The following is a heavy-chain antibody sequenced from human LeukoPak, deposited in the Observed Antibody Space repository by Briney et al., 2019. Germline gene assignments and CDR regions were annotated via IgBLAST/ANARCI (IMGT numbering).Heavy chain of an antibody. CDR2: ISAYKGST. V-gene: IGHV1-18*01. CDR1: GYTFTGYG. J-gene: IGHJ4*02. CDR3: AKNPRD. Sequence: GASVKVSCKASGYTFTGYGIIWVRQAPGQGLEWLGWISAYKGSTKYPQMFQGRVTMTRNTSISTAYMELSSLRSEDTAVYFCAKNPRDWGQGTLVTVSS.